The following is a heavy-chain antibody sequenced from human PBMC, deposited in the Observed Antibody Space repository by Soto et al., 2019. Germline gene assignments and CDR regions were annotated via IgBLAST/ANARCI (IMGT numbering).Heavy chain of an antibody. D-gene: IGHD2-15*01. V-gene: IGHV1-69*02. Sequence: QVQLVQSGAEVKKPGSSVKVSCKASGGTFSSYTISWVRQAPGQGLEWMGRIIPILGIANYAQKFQGRVTITADKSTSTAYMELISLRSEDTAVYYCARGYCSGGSCYFFDYWGQGTLVTVSS. CDR3: ARGYCSGGSCYFFDY. J-gene: IGHJ4*02. CDR1: GGTFSSYT. CDR2: IIPILGIA.